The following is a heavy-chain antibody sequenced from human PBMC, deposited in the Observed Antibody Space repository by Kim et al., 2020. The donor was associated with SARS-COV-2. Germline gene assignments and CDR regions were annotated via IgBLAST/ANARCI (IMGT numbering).Heavy chain of an antibody. CDR2: GSST. V-gene: IGHV3-74*01. CDR3: ARATTGSS. D-gene: IGHD4-17*01. J-gene: IGHJ4*02. Sequence: GSSTSYADSVKGRFTIPRDNAKNTLYLQMNSLRAEDTAVYYCARATTGSSWGQGTLVTVSS.